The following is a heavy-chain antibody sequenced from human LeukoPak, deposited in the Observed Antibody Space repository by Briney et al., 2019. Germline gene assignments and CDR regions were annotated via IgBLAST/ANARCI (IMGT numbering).Heavy chain of an antibody. Sequence: PGGSLRLSCAASGFTFSSYWMHWVRQAPGKGLVWVSRINSDGSSTSYADSVKGRLTISRDNAKNTLYLQMNSLRAEDTAVYYCARDNGYSGFDYWGQGTLVTVSS. CDR2: INSDGSST. D-gene: IGHD5-24*01. CDR3: ARDNGYSGFDY. V-gene: IGHV3-74*01. CDR1: GFTFSSYW. J-gene: IGHJ4*02.